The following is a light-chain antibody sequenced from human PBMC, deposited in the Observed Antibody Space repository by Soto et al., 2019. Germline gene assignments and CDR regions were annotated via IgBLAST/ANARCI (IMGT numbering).Light chain of an antibody. CDR1: SSDVGGYNY. V-gene: IGLV2-14*01. J-gene: IGLJ1*01. Sequence: QSVLTQPAPVSGSPGQSITISCTGTSSDVGGYNYVSWYQQHPGKAPKLMIYEVSNRPSGVSNRFSGSKSGNTASLTISGLQAEDEADDYCSSYTSSSTFYVFGSGTKVIVL. CDR3: SSYTSSSTFYV. CDR2: EVS.